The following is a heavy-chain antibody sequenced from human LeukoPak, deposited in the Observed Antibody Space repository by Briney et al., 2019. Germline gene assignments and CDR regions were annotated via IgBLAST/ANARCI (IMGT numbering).Heavy chain of an antibody. V-gene: IGHV3-43*02. D-gene: IGHD6-13*01. J-gene: IGHJ5*02. CDR3: AKCVYSNIYYWFDP. CDR1: GFTFEDYG. Sequence: GGSLRLSCAASGFTFEDYGMHWVRHAPGKGVEWVSLITGNGVSTYYADSVKGRFTISRDNSKNSLYLQMNSLRTEDTALYYCAKCVYSNIYYWFDPWGQGTLVSVSS. CDR2: ITGNGVST.